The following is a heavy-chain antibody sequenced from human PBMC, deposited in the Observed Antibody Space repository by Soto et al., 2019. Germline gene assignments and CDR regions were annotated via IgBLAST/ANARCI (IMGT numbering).Heavy chain of an antibody. D-gene: IGHD3-3*01. V-gene: IGHV4-59*08. Sequence: SETLSLTCTVSGGSISRYYWTWVRQPPGKGLEWVGYVYYTGTTMYNPSLKSRLTISVDRSKNQVSLNLTSVTAADTAVYFCARLGGYYQALDHWSQGTLVTVSS. CDR2: VYYTGTT. J-gene: IGHJ4*02. CDR3: ARLGGYYQALDH. CDR1: GGSISRYY.